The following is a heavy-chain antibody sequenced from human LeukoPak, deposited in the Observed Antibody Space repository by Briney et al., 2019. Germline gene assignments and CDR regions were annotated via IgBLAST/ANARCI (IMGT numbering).Heavy chain of an antibody. D-gene: IGHD3-16*01. CDR2: IYYSGGT. V-gene: IGHV4-59*08. CDR3: ARGHYGFDP. CDR1: GGSVSGYY. J-gene: IGHJ5*02. Sequence: SETLSLTCTVSGGSVSGYYWSWIRQPPGKGLEWIGYIYYSGGTNYIPSLNSRVTVSVDTSKNQVSLKLSSVTAADTAVYYCARGHYGFDPWGQGTLVTVSS.